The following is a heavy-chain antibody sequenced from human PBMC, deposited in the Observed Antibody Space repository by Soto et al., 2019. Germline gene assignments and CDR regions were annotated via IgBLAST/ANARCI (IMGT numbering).Heavy chain of an antibody. D-gene: IGHD2-21*02. J-gene: IGHJ4*02. CDR2: INAGNGNT. CDR3: ARSIVVVTPLDY. Sequence: QVQLVQSGAEEKKPGASVKVSCKASGYTFTSYAMHWVRQAPGQRLEWMGWINAGNGNTKYSQKFQGRVTITRDTSASTAYMELSSLRSEDTAVYYCARSIVVVTPLDYWGQGTLVTVSS. CDR1: GYTFTSYA. V-gene: IGHV1-3*05.